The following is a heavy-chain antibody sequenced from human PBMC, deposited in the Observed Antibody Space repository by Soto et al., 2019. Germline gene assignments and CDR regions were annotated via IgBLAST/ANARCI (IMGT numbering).Heavy chain of an antibody. Sequence: SETLSLTCAVYGGSFSGYYWSWIRQPPGKGLEWIGEINHSGSTNYNPSLKSRVTISVDTSKNQFSLKLSSVTAADTAVYYCAREEVGGYSYGYYYYYGMDVWGQGTTVTVSS. D-gene: IGHD5-18*01. V-gene: IGHV4-34*01. CDR2: INHSGST. CDR1: GGSFSGYY. CDR3: AREEVGGYSYGYYYYYGMDV. J-gene: IGHJ6*02.